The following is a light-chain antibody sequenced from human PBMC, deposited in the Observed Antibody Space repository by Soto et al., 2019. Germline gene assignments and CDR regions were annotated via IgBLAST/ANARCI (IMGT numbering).Light chain of an antibody. CDR3: QKYNNWPRK. J-gene: IGKJ1*01. Sequence: EIVMTQSPATLSVSPGERATLSCRASQSFSILLAWYQQKPGQAPRLLIHGATTRATGIPARFSGSGSGTEFTLTISSLQSEDFAVYYCQKYNNWPRKCGQGTTGVIK. CDR1: QSFSIL. V-gene: IGKV3-15*01. CDR2: GAT.